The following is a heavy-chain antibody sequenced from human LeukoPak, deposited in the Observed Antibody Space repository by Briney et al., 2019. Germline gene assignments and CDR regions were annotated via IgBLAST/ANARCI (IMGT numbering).Heavy chain of an antibody. CDR2: IYHSGST. D-gene: IGHD3-9*01. Sequence: SGTLSLTCAVSGGSISSSNWWSWVRQPPGKGLEWIGKIYHSGSTNYNPSLKSRVTISVDKSKNQFSLKLSSVTAADTAVYYCARDLTGLPEDAFDIWGQGTMVTVSS. CDR1: GGSISSSNW. V-gene: IGHV4-4*02. J-gene: IGHJ3*02. CDR3: ARDLTGLPEDAFDI.